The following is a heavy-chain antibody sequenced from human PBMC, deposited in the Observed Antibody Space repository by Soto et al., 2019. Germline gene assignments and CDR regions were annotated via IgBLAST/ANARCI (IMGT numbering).Heavy chain of an antibody. CDR3: ATDLDY. Sequence: SETRSLTCTVAGGSISRSSYYWSWIRQPPGKGLEWIGYIYYSGSTNYNPSLKSRVTISVDTSKNQFSLKLSSVTAADPDVYYCATDLDYWGQGTLVTVPS. CDR1: GGSISRSSYY. J-gene: IGHJ4*02. V-gene: IGHV4-61*01. CDR2: IYYSGST.